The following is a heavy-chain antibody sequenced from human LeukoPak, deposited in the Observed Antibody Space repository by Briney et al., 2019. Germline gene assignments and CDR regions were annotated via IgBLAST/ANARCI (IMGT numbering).Heavy chain of an antibody. Sequence: PSETLSLTCAVSGGSISSSNWWSWVRQPPGKGLEWIGEIYHSGSTNYNPSLKSRVTMSVDTSKNQFSLKLSSVTAADTAVYYCARDRIVVVPAAILYYGMDVWGQGTTVTVSS. V-gene: IGHV4-4*02. J-gene: IGHJ6*02. CDR3: ARDRIVVVPAAILYYGMDV. CDR2: IYHSGST. D-gene: IGHD2-2*01. CDR1: GGSISSSNW.